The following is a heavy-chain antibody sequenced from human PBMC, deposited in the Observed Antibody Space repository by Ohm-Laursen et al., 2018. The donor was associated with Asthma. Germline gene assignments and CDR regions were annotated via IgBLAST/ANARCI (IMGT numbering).Heavy chain of an antibody. V-gene: IGHV4-4*02. CDR1: GASVSNDNW. Sequence: SETLSLTCTVSGASVSNDNWWSWVRQPPGKGPEWIGEIYHSGFTNYRPSLQSRVAMFVDKSENRFSMRLTAVNAADTAVYYCVRHRAYSFDFWGQGIMVTVSS. D-gene: IGHD2-21*01. J-gene: IGHJ4*02. CDR2: IYHSGFT. CDR3: VRHRAYSFDF.